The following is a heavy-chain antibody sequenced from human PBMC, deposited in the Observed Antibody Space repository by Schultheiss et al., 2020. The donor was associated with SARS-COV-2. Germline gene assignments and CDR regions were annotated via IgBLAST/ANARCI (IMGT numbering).Heavy chain of an antibody. CDR1: GRSFSGYY. CDR3: ARTFLSPEGGYYYGMDV. V-gene: IGHV4-34*01. D-gene: IGHD1-14*01. CDR2: INHSGST. J-gene: IGHJ6*02. Sequence: SETLSLTCAVYGRSFSGYYWSWIRQPPGKGLEWIGEINHSGSTNYNASLKSRVTTSVDTSKNQFSLKLSSVTAADTAVYYCARTFLSPEGGYYYGMDVWGQGTTVTVS.